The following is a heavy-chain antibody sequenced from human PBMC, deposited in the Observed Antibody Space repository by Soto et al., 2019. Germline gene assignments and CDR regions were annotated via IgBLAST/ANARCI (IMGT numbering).Heavy chain of an antibody. J-gene: IGHJ4*02. CDR3: AKGKSTSSPYYFDY. Sequence: GGSLRLSCAVSGFTFSSCAMSWVRQAPGKGLEWVSVISGGGGSTYYADSVKGRFTLSRDNSKNTLYLQMNSLGVEDTAVYYCAKGKSTSSPYYFDYWGQGTLVTVSS. CDR1: GFTFSSCA. D-gene: IGHD6-6*01. V-gene: IGHV3-23*01. CDR2: ISGGGGST.